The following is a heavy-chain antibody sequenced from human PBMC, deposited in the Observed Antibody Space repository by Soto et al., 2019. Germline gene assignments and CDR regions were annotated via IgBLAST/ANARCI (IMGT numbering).Heavy chain of an antibody. CDR1: GGSISSGGYS. Sequence: SETLSLTCAVSGGSISSGGYSWSWVRQPPGKGLEWIGYIYHSGSTYYNPSLKSRVTISVDRSKNQFFLRLRSVTAADTAVYYCARGMTTVTTLDYWGQGTLVTVSS. CDR2: IYHSGST. J-gene: IGHJ4*02. CDR3: ARGMTTVTTLDY. D-gene: IGHD4-4*01. V-gene: IGHV4-30-2*01.